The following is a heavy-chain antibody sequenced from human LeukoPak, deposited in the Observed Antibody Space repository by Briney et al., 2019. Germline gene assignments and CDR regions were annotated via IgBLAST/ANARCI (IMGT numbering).Heavy chain of an antibody. J-gene: IGHJ4*02. CDR3: ARGYYDYVWGSYRHYYFDY. D-gene: IGHD3-16*02. Sequence: SETLSLTCTVSGGSINGYYWSWIRQSPGKGLESLGYIYYTGSTNYNPSLKSRVTMSVDTSKNQFSLKLSSVTAADTAVYYCARGYYDYVWGSYRHYYFDYWGQGTLVTVSS. CDR1: GGSINGYY. CDR2: IYYTGST. V-gene: IGHV4-59*12.